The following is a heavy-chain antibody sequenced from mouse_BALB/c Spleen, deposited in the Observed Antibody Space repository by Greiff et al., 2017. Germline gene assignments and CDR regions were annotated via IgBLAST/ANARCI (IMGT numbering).Heavy chain of an antibody. CDR3: ARGPTADY. J-gene: IGHJ2*01. Sequence: EVKLVESGGGLVQPGGSLRLSCATSGFTFTDYYMSWVRQPPGKALEWLGFIRNKANGYTTEYSASVKGRFTISRDNSQSILYLQMNTLRAEDSATYYCARGPTADYWGQGTTLTVSS. CDR1: GFTFTDYY. V-gene: IGHV7-3*02. CDR2: IRNKANGYTT. D-gene: IGHD2-10*01.